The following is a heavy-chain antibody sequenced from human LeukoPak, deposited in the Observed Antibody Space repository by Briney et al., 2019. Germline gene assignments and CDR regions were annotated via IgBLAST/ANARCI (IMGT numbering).Heavy chain of an antibody. CDR3: AKDYIVVVPAAMGTDGMDV. Sequence: PGGSLRLSCAASGFTFSSYAMSWVRPAPGKGLEWVSAISGSGGSTYYADSGKGRVTISRDNSKNTLYLQMNSLRAEDTAVYYFAKDYIVVVPAAMGTDGMDVWGKGTTVTVSS. CDR1: GFTFSSYA. CDR2: ISGSGGST. J-gene: IGHJ6*04. V-gene: IGHV3-23*01. D-gene: IGHD2-2*01.